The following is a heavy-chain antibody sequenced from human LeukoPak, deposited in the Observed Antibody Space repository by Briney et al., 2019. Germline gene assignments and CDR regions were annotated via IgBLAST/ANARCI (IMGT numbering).Heavy chain of an antibody. D-gene: IGHD5-24*01. CDR1: GYTFTGYY. CDR2: INPSGGST. V-gene: IGHV1-46*01. J-gene: IGHJ4*02. Sequence: ASVKVSCKASGYTFTGYYMHWVRQAPGQGLEWMGIINPSGGSTSYAQKFQGRVTMTRDTSTSTVYMELSSLRSEDTAVYYCARPVAVATITDYFDYWGQGTLVTVSS. CDR3: ARPVAVATITDYFDY.